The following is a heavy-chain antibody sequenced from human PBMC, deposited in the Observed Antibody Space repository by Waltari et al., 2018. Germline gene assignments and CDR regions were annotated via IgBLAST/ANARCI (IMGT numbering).Heavy chain of an antibody. CDR2: INHSGST. Sequence: QVQLQQWGAGLLKPSETLSLTCAVYGGSFSGYYWSWIRQPPGKGLEWIGEINHSGSTNYNPSLKSRVTISVDTSKNQFSLKLSSVTAADTAVYYCARGRGYDYVWGSYRFAQDYFDYWGQGTLVTVSS. CDR3: ARGRGYDYVWGSYRFAQDYFDY. J-gene: IGHJ4*02. V-gene: IGHV4-34*01. CDR1: GGSFSGYY. D-gene: IGHD3-16*02.